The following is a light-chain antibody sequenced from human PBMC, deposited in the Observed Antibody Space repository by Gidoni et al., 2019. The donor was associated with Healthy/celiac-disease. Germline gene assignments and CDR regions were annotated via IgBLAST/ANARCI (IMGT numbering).Light chain of an antibody. J-gene: IGLJ2*01. CDR2: ENN. CDR3: GTWDSSLSAGE. V-gene: IGLV1-51*01. Sequence: QSVLPQPPSVSAAPGQKVTISCSGSSSNIGNNYVSWYQQLPGTAPKLLIYENNKRPSGIADRFSGAKSGTSATLGITGLQTGDEADYYCGTWDSSLSAGEVGGGTKLTVL. CDR1: SSNIGNNY.